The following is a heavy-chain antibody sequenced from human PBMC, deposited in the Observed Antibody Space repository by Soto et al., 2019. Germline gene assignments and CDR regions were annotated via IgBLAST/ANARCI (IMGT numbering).Heavy chain of an antibody. V-gene: IGHV1-69*13. CDR1: GRTFSSYA. D-gene: IGHD3-3*01. J-gene: IGHJ6*02. CDR2: IIPIFGTA. Sequence: GAPVKVSGKSSGRTFSSYAISWERQAPGQRLEWRGGIIPIFGTANYAQKFQGRVTITADDSTSTAYMELSSLRSEDTAVYYCAREGSLRFLEWRPDYYYYCMDVWGQGTTVTVSS. CDR3: AREGSLRFLEWRPDYYYYCMDV.